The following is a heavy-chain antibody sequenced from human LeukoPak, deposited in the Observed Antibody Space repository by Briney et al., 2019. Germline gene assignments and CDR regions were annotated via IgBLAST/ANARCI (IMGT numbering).Heavy chain of an antibody. J-gene: IGHJ4*02. V-gene: IGHV4-61*02. D-gene: IGHD1-26*01. CDR1: GGSITNGGYY. CDR3: ARERLGGSYYRPVEY. Sequence: PSETLSLTCTVSGGSITNGGYYWSWIRQPAGKGLEWIGRIYTTGSTNYNPSLKSRVTISLDTSKNQFSLKLSSVSAEDTALYYCARERLGGSYYRPVEYWGQGTLVTVSS. CDR2: IYTTGST.